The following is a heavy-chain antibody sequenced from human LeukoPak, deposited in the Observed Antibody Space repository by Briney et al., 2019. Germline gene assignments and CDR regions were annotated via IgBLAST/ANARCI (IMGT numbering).Heavy chain of an antibody. CDR2: IYTSGST. D-gene: IGHD2-2*01. CDR1: GGSISSYY. CDR3: ARDVVPAAMMNWFDP. Sequence: SETLSLTCTVSGGSISSYYWSWIRQPAGKGLEWIGRIYTSGSTNYNPSLKSRVTMSVDTSKNQFSLKLSSVTAADTAVYYCARDVVPAAMMNWFDPWGQGTLVTASS. J-gene: IGHJ5*02. V-gene: IGHV4-4*07.